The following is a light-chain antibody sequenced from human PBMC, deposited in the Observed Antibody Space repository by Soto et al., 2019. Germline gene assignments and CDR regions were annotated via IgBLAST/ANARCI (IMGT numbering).Light chain of an antibody. Sequence: DIVMTQSPDSLAVSLGERATINCKSSQSVLYNSDNKNYLAWYQQKAGQPPKLLIYWASTRDSGVPDRFSGSGSGADFNLTINKLQAEDVAVYYCQQYYTTLSFGGGTKVEIK. V-gene: IGKV4-1*01. CDR3: QQYYTTLS. J-gene: IGKJ4*01. CDR2: WAS. CDR1: QSVLYNSDNKNY.